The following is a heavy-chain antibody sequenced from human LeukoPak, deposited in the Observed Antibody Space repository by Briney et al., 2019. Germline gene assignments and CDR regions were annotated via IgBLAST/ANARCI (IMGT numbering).Heavy chain of an antibody. Sequence: GGSLRLSCAASGFTFSSYAMTWVRQAPGKGLQWVSTISVSGENAYYADSVKGRFTISRDISKSTLYLQMNSLRDEDTALYYCAKYGSGTYYNGLHWGQGTLVTVSS. CDR2: ISVSGENA. V-gene: IGHV3-23*01. J-gene: IGHJ4*02. CDR3: AKYGSGTYYNGLH. CDR1: GFTFSSYA. D-gene: IGHD3-10*01.